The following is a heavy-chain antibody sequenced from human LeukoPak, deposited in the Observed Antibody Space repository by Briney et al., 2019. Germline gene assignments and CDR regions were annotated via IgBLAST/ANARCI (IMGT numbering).Heavy chain of an antibody. CDR1: GYTFTSYA. CDR2: INPNSGGT. Sequence: GASVKVSCKASGYTFTSYAMNWVRQAPGQGLEWMGWINPNSGGTNYAQKFQGWVTMTRDTSISTAYMELSRLRSDDTAVYYCARDWGYCSSTSCHQIDYWGQGTLVTVSS. CDR3: ARDWGYCSSTSCHQIDY. V-gene: IGHV1-2*04. J-gene: IGHJ4*02. D-gene: IGHD2-2*01.